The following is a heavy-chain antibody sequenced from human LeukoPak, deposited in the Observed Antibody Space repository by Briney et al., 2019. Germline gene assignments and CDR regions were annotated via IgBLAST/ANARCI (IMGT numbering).Heavy chain of an antibody. CDR1: GGSISSSSYY. Sequence: SETLSLTCTVSGGSISSSSYYWGWIRQPPGKGLEWIGYIYYSGSTNYNPSLKSRVTISVDTSKNQFSLKLSSVTAADTAVYYCARGDYVFYFDYWGQGTLVTVSS. V-gene: IGHV4-61*05. D-gene: IGHD4-17*01. CDR3: ARGDYVFYFDY. J-gene: IGHJ4*02. CDR2: IYYSGST.